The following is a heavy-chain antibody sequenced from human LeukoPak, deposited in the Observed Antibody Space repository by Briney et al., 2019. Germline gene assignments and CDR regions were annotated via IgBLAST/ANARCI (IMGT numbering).Heavy chain of an antibody. D-gene: IGHD6-13*01. J-gene: IGHJ4*02. Sequence: PGGSLRLSCTASGFTFSSYWMSWVRQAPGKGLEWVANIKRDGNEKFYVDSVKGRFTISRDDANNSLYLQMNGLRAEDTAVYYCARILAFSGSWGYFDYWGQGALVTVSS. CDR2: IKRDGNEK. V-gene: IGHV3-7*05. CDR3: ARILAFSGSWGYFDY. CDR1: GFTFSSYW.